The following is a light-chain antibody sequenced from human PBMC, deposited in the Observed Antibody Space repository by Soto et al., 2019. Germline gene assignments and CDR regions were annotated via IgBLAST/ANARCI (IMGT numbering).Light chain of an antibody. CDR1: QTISNNY. CDR2: GAS. CDR3: QQYSSSLIT. J-gene: IGKJ5*01. V-gene: IGKV3-20*01. Sequence: QSPGTLSLSPGERATLSCRASQTISNNYLAWYQQKPGQAPMLLIYGASGRATGIPDRFSGSGAGTDFTLTISRLEPEDFAVYYCQQYSSSLITFGQGTRLEIK.